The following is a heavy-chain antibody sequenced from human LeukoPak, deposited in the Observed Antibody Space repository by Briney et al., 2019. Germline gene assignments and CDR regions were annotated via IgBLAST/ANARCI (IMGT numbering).Heavy chain of an antibody. D-gene: IGHD3-10*01. J-gene: IGHJ4*02. CDR2: VYTSGST. Sequence: PSETLSLTCTVSGGSISSGSYYWGWLRQPAGTGLEWIGRVYTSGSTNYNPSLKSRVTKSVDTSKNQFSLKLSSVTAADTAVYYCAGGVTIVRGTSKHFDYWGQGTLVTVSS. V-gene: IGHV4-61*02. CDR3: AGGVTIVRGTSKHFDY. CDR1: GGSISSGSYY.